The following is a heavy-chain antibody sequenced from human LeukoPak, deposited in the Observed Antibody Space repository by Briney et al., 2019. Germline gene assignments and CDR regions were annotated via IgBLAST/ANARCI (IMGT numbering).Heavy chain of an antibody. Sequence: SETLSLTCTVSGVSISSYYWSWIRQPAGKGLEWIGRIYTTGSTYYKPSLKSRFTISVDTSKNQLSLQMSSLNAADTAVYYCARQEAGAGKAGLRLGGQGTLLRV. CDR2: IYTTGST. D-gene: IGHD6-19*01. J-gene: IGHJ4*02. CDR3: ARQEAGAGKAGLRL. V-gene: IGHV4-4*07. CDR1: GVSISSYY.